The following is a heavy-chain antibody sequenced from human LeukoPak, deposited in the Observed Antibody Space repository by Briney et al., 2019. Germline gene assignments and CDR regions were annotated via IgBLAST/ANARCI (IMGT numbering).Heavy chain of an antibody. CDR1: GGSISSSRYS. CDR3: ARGQPMRHRTGNKKEKAYRSNNWFDP. J-gene: IGHJ5*02. V-gene: IGHV4-39*01. CDR2: IYYSGST. Sequence: SETLSLTCTVSGGSISSSRYSWGWIRQPPGKGLEWIGSIYYSGSTYYNPSLKSRVTISVDTSKNQFSLKLSSVTAADTAVYYCARGQPMRHRTGNKKEKAYRSNNWFDPWGQGTLVTVSS. D-gene: IGHD1-26*01.